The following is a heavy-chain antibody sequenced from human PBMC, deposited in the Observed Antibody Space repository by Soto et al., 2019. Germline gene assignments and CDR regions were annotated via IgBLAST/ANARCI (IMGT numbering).Heavy chain of an antibody. J-gene: IGHJ4*02. CDR1: GGSISSYY. V-gene: IGHV4-59*08. CDR3: ARHETLHGDHDY. CDR2: IYYSGST. D-gene: IGHD4-17*01. Sequence: SETLSLTCTVSGGSISSYYWNCIRQPPGKGLEWIGYIYYSGSTNYNPSLKSRVTISVDTSKNQFSLKLSSVTAADTAVYYCARHETLHGDHDYWGQGTLVTVSS.